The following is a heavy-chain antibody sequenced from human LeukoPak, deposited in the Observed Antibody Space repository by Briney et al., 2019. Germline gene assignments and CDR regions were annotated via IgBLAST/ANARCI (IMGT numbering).Heavy chain of an antibody. J-gene: IGHJ4*02. CDR2: INPNSGGT. CDR1: GYTFTGYY. V-gene: IGHV1-2*02. Sequence: ASVKVSCKASGYTFTGYYMHWVRQAPGQGLEWMGWINPNSGGTNYAQKFQGRVTMTRDTSITTAYMERSSLRSDDTAMYYCTRALGSDYWGQGTLVTVSS. CDR3: TRALGSDY. D-gene: IGHD1-26*01.